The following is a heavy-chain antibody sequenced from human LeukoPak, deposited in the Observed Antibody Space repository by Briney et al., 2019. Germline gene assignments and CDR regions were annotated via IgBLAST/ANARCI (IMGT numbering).Heavy chain of an antibody. Sequence: GGSLRLSCAASGFTFSSYSMNWVRQAPGKGLEWVGNVKQDSSVTHSANSVRGRFTISRDNAKSSLYLQMNSLRADDTGVYYCARDLGASGSLDYWGQGTLVTVSS. CDR3: ARDLGASGSLDY. J-gene: IGHJ4*02. V-gene: IGHV3-7*01. CDR1: GFTFSSYS. D-gene: IGHD3-10*01. CDR2: VKQDSSVT.